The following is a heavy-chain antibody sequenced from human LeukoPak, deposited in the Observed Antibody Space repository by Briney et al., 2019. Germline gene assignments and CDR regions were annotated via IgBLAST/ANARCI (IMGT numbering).Heavy chain of an antibody. J-gene: IGHJ4*02. Sequence: GGSLRLSCAASGFTVGSTYISWVRQAPGKGLEWVSVIYSGGSTKYADSVKARFTISRDNSKNTVYLQMNNLRAEDTAVYYCARTTLDNWGQGTLVTVSS. CDR2: IYSGGST. V-gene: IGHV3-53*01. CDR1: GFTVGSTY. D-gene: IGHD1-1*01. CDR3: ARTTLDN.